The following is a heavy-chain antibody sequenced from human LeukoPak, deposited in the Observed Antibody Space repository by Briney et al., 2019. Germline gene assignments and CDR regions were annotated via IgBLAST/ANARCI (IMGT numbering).Heavy chain of an antibody. V-gene: IGHV3-11*01. CDR3: ASLTTVVPLEAFDI. CDR2: ISSSGSTI. Sequence: GGSLRLSCVASGFTFKDYAMTWVRQAPGKGLEWVSYISSSGSTIYYADSVKGRFTISRDNAKNSLYLQMNSLRAEDTAVYYCASLTTVVPLEAFDIWGQGTMVTVSS. J-gene: IGHJ3*02. CDR1: GFTFKDYA. D-gene: IGHD4-4*01.